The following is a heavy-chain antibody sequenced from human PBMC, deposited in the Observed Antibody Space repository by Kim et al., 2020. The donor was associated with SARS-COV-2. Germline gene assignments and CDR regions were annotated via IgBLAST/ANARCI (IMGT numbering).Heavy chain of an antibody. CDR3: GRGQSLDV. V-gene: IGHV3-11*04. CDR1: GFTFSDFH. Sequence: GGSLRLSCAASGFTFSDFHMSWVRQAPGKGLEWLSYISTSGTSFYYADSVKGRFTISRDDAKNSLYLQMNSLRAGDTAIYYCGRGQSLDVWGQGTTVTVSS. J-gene: IGHJ6*02. CDR2: ISTSGTSF.